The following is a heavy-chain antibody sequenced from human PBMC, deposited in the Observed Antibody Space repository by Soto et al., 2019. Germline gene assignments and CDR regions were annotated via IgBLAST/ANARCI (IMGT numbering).Heavy chain of an antibody. V-gene: IGHV1-18*01. CDR2: ISAYNGNT. J-gene: IGHJ6*02. CDR1: GYTFTSYG. Sequence: ASVKVSCKASGYTFTSYGICWVRQAPGQGLEWMGWISAYNGNTNYAQKLQGRVTMTTDTSTSTAYMELRSLRSDDTAVYYCARVGTIFGVVTLYGMDVWGQGTTVTVSS. D-gene: IGHD3-3*01. CDR3: ARVGTIFGVVTLYGMDV.